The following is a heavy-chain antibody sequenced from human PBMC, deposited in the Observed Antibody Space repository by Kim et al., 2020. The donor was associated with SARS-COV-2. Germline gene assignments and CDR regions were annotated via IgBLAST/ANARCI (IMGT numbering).Heavy chain of an antibody. D-gene: IGHD2-2*01. CDR3: ARVRPGGRSSDI. J-gene: IGHJ3*02. CDR1: GFTFSDHH. V-gene: IGHV3-72*01. CDR2: TRNKANSYTT. Sequence: GGSLRLSCAASGFTFSDHHVDWVRLAPGKGLEWVGRTRNKANSYTTEYAASVKGRFTISRDESKNSLYLQMNSLKTEDTAVYYCARVRPGGRSSDIWGQGTRVSVSS.